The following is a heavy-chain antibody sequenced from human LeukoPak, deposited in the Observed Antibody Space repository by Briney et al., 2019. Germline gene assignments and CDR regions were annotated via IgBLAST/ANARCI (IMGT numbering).Heavy chain of an antibody. J-gene: IGHJ4*02. Sequence: GGSLRLSCAASGFTFCSYEMNWGRQAPGKGLEWVSYISTTGSSIYYADSVKGRFTISRDNVKNLLYLQMNSLRAEDTAVYYCARVERGIAVALDYWGQGTLATVSS. CDR3: ARVERGIAVALDY. CDR2: ISTTGSSI. D-gene: IGHD6-19*01. CDR1: GFTFCSYE. V-gene: IGHV3-48*03.